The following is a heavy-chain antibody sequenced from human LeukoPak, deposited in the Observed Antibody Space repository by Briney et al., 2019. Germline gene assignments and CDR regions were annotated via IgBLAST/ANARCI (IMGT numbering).Heavy chain of an antibody. V-gene: IGHV4-39*01. CDR1: GGSISSSTYC. Sequence: SETLSLTCTVSGGSISSSTYCWSWVRQPPGKGLEWIGCMYYSGNTYYSSSLKGRVTISLDTPKNQFSLRLNSVTASDTAVYYCARHLAYHANLDYWSQGTLVTVSS. CDR2: MYYSGNT. D-gene: IGHD2-21*01. CDR3: ARHLAYHANLDY. J-gene: IGHJ4*02.